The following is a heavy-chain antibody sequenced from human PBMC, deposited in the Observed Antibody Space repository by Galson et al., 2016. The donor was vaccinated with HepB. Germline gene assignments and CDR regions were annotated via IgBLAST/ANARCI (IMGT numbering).Heavy chain of an antibody. D-gene: IGHD3-10*01. J-gene: IGHJ4*02. CDR3: TQAGGDY. CDR2: IKNTAEGGTT. V-gene: IGHV3-15*01. Sequence: SLRLSCAASGLTFSEAWMSWVRQAPGEGLEWVGHIKNTAEGGTTDYAAAVRDRFSISRDDSKNTVYLQMNSLKTEDTAVYYCTQAGGDYWGQGALVTVSS. CDR1: GLTFSEAW.